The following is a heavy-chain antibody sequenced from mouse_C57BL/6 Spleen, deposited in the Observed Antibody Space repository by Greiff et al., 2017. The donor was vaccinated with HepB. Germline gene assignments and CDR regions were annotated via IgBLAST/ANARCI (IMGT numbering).Heavy chain of an antibody. J-gene: IGHJ2*01. Sequence: QVQLQQSGAELVRPGTSVKVSCKASGYAFTNYLIEWVKQRPGQGLEWIGVINPGSGGTNYNEKFKGKATLTADKSSSTAYMQLSSLTSEDSAVYFCARGGDPIYDASDDFDYWGQGTTLTVSS. V-gene: IGHV1-54*01. CDR1: GYAFTNYL. CDR3: ARGGDPIYDASDDFDY. D-gene: IGHD2-1*01. CDR2: INPGSGGT.